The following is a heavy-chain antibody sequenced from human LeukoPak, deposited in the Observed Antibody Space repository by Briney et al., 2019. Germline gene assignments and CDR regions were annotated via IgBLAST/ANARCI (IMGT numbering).Heavy chain of an antibody. CDR1: GFTVSSNY. D-gene: IGHD3-16*02. V-gene: IGHV3-66*01. Sequence: GGSLRLSCAASGFTVSSNYMSWVRQAPGKGLEWVPVIYSGGSTYYADSVKGRFTISRDNSKNTLYLQMNSLRAEDTAVYYCARVRGGSRLNYWGQGTLATVSS. J-gene: IGHJ4*02. CDR2: IYSGGST. CDR3: ARVRGGSRLNY.